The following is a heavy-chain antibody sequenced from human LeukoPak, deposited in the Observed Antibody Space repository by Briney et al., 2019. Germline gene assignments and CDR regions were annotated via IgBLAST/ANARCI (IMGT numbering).Heavy chain of an antibody. V-gene: IGHV7-4-1*02. J-gene: IGHJ6*02. Sequence: ASVKVSCKASGYTFTSYAMNWVRQAPGQGLEWMGWINTNTGNPTYAQGFTGRFVFSLDTSVSTAYLQISSLKAEDTAVYYCARRVLAVAGPYYYYYGMDVWGQGTTVTVSS. CDR1: GYTFTSYA. D-gene: IGHD6-19*01. CDR2: INTNTGNP. CDR3: ARRVLAVAGPYYYYYGMDV.